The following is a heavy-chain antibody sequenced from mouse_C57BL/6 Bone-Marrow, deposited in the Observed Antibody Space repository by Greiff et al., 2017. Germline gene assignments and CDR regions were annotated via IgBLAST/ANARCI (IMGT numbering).Heavy chain of an antibody. Sequence: VQLKESGPVLVKPGASVKMSCKASGYTFTDYYMNWVKQSHGKSLEWIGVINPYNGGTSYNQKFKGKATLTVDKSSSTAYMELNSLTSEDSAVYYCARIYDYYFDYWGQGTTLTVSS. CDR3: ARIYDYYFDY. CDR2: INPYNGGT. CDR1: GYTFTDYY. J-gene: IGHJ2*01. V-gene: IGHV1-19*01. D-gene: IGHD2-3*01.